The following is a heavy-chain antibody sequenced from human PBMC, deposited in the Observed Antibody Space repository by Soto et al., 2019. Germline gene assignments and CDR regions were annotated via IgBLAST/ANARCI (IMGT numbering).Heavy chain of an antibody. Sequence: GGSLRLSCAASGFTFSDYYMSWIRQAPGKGLEWVSYISSSSSYTNYADSVKGRFTISRDNAKNSLYLQMNSLRAEDTAVYYCARDRRGYSSSWYYGMDVWGQGTTVTVSS. CDR1: GFTFSDYY. V-gene: IGHV3-11*06. CDR3: ARDRRGYSSSWYYGMDV. J-gene: IGHJ6*02. D-gene: IGHD6-13*01. CDR2: ISSSSSYT.